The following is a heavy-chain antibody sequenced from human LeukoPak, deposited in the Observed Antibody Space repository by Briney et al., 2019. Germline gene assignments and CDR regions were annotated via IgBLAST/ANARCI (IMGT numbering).Heavy chain of an antibody. Sequence: SETLSLTCTVSGGSISSYCWSWIRQPPGKGLEWIGYIYYSGSTYYNPSLKSRVTISVDTSKNQFSLKLSSVTAADTAVYYCASGARYCSGGSCYGGWFDPWGQGTLVTVSS. CDR1: GGSISSYC. D-gene: IGHD2-15*01. CDR3: ASGARYCSGGSCYGGWFDP. J-gene: IGHJ5*02. V-gene: IGHV4-59*08. CDR2: IYYSGST.